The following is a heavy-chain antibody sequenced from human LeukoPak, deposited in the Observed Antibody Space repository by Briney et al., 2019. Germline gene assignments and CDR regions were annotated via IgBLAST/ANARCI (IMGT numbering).Heavy chain of an antibody. CDR1: GGTFSSYA. V-gene: IGHV1-69*13. D-gene: IGHD4-11*01. J-gene: IGHJ6*02. Sequence: GASVKVSCKASGGTFSSYAISWVRQAPGQGLEWMGGIIPIFGTANYAQKFQGRVTITADESTSTAYMELSSLRSEDTAVYYCARSRGDYSVYYYGMDVWGQGTTVTVSS. CDR3: ARSRGDYSVYYYGMDV. CDR2: IIPIFGTA.